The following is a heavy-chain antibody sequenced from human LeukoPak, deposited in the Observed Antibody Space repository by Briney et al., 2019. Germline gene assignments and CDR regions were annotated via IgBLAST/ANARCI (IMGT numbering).Heavy chain of an antibody. J-gene: IGHJ4*02. CDR1: GYTFTSYG. Sequence: ASVKVSCKASGYTFTSYGISWVRQAPGQGLEWMGWISAYNGNTDYAQKLQGRVTMTTDTSTSTAYMELRSLRSDDTAVYYCARVSIAAAGSALANFDYWGQGTLVTVSS. D-gene: IGHD6-13*01. V-gene: IGHV1-18*01. CDR2: ISAYNGNT. CDR3: ARVSIAAAGSALANFDY.